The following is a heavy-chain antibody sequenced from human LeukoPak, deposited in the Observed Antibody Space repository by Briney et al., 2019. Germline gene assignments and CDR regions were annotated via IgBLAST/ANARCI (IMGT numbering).Heavy chain of an antibody. J-gene: IGHJ4*02. CDR3: ARAPSSGYFFDY. CDR1: GGSISSGGYS. Sequence: PSETLSLTCAVSGGSISSGGYSWSWIRQPPGKGLEWIGYIYHSGSTYYNPSLKSRVTISVDRSKNQFSLELSSVTAADTAVYYCARAPSSGYFFDYWGQGTLVTVSS. V-gene: IGHV4-30-2*01. CDR2: IYHSGST. D-gene: IGHD3-22*01.